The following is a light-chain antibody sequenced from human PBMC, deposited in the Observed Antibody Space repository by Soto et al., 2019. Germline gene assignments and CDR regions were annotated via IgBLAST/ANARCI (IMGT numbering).Light chain of an antibody. CDR3: QQLHSYTLT. V-gene: IGKV1-5*03. Sequence: IQMTKSPSTLSASVGDIVTLTFRASQSIRSWLAWYQQKTGKATKLLIYKASSLESGVTSRFSGSGSGTEFTLNISRLQPEDFATYYCQQLHSYTLTVGGGTQV. CDR1: QSIRSW. J-gene: IGKJ4*02. CDR2: KAS.